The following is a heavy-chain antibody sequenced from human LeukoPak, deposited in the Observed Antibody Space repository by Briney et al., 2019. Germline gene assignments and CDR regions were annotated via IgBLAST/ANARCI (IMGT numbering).Heavy chain of an antibody. CDR1: GYTFTGYY. D-gene: IGHD5-18*01. J-gene: IGHJ6*03. CDR2: INPNSGGT. Sequence: ASVKVSCKASGYTFTGYYMHWVRQAPGQGLELMGLINPNSGGTNYAQKFQGRVTMTRDTSISTAYMELSRLRSDDTAVYYCARDGWIQLWLRNYYYMDVWGKGTTVTVSS. CDR3: ARDGWIQLWLRNYYYMDV. V-gene: IGHV1-2*06.